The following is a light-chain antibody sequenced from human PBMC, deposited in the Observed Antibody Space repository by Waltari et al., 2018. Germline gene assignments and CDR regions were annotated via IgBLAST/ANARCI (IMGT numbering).Light chain of an antibody. J-gene: IGKJ5*01. Sequence: DIQMTQSPSSLSASVGDRVTITSQASQDIIKYLNWYQQKPGKAPRLLIYDASNLETGVPSRFSGSGSGTDFTFTIFSLQPEDIATYYCQQYDNLPLAFGQGTRLEIK. V-gene: IGKV1-33*01. CDR2: DAS. CDR1: QDIIKY. CDR3: QQYDNLPLA.